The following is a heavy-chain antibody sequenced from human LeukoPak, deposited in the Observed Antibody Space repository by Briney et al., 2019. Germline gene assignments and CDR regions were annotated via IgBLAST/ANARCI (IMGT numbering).Heavy chain of an antibody. D-gene: IGHD5-12*01. V-gene: IGHV3-15*01. CDR3: TTRGVREWLRFLPEDY. J-gene: IGHJ4*02. CDR2: IKSKTDGGTT. Sequence: GGSLRLSCAASGFTFSNAWMSWVRQAPGKGLEWVGRIKSKTDGGTTDYAAPVKGRSTISRDDSKDTLYLQMNSLKTEDTAVYYCTTRGVREWLRFLPEDYWGQGTLVTVSS. CDR1: GFTFSNAW.